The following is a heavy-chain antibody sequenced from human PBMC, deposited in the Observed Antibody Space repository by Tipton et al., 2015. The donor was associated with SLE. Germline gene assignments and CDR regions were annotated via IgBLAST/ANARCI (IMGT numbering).Heavy chain of an antibody. CDR2: IAYSGST. Sequence: TLSLTCTVSGGSINSGRYFWSWIRQHPGKGLQWIGYIAYSGSTYYNPSLMSRVTMSIDTSKNQFSLRLTSVTAADTAVHYCAREPDYWGQGTLVTVSS. J-gene: IGHJ4*02. V-gene: IGHV4-31*03. CDR3: AREPDY. CDR1: GGSINSGRYF.